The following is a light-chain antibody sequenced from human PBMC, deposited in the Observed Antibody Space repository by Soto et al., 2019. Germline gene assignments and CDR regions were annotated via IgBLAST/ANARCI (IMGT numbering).Light chain of an antibody. Sequence: EIVLTQSPGTLSLSPGERATLCCRASQSVTSNYLAWYQQKPGQAPRLLIFGASNRATGIPDRFSGSGSGTDFTLTITRLEPEDFAVYYCQQYGSSPPYPFGRGTRLEIK. CDR3: QQYGSSPPYP. CDR1: QSVTSNY. V-gene: IGKV3-20*01. J-gene: IGKJ5*01. CDR2: GAS.